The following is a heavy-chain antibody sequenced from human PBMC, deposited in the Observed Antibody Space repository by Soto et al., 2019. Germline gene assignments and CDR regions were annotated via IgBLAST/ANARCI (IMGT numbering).Heavy chain of an antibody. V-gene: IGHV3-33*01. CDR1: GFTFSSYG. D-gene: IGHD5-12*01. CDR2: IWYDGSNK. CDR3: ARDQARSGYGAIDY. Sequence: QVQLVESGGGVVQPGRSLRLSCAASGFTFSSYGMHWVRQAPGKGLEWVAVIWYDGSNKYYADSVKGRFTISRDNSKNTLYLQMNSLRAEDTAVYYCARDQARSGYGAIDYWGQGTLVTVSS. J-gene: IGHJ4*02.